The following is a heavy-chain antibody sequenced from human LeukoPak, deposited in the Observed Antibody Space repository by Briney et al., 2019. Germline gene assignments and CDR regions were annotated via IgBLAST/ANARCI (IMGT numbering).Heavy chain of an antibody. D-gene: IGHD6-13*01. Sequence: SETLSLTCTVSGGSLSNYYWSWIRQPPGKGLEGIGYIYYSGTTNYNPSLKSRVTISVDTSKNQFSLKLNSATAADTAVYYCARGVYIAAAQYGYWGQGTLVTVSS. J-gene: IGHJ4*02. CDR1: GGSLSNYY. CDR3: ARGVYIAAAQYGY. V-gene: IGHV4-59*01. CDR2: IYYSGTT.